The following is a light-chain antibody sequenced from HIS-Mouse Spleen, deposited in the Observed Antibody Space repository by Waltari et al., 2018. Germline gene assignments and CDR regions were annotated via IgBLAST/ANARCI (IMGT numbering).Light chain of an antibody. CDR1: RSDVGSYNL. J-gene: IGLJ2*01. Sequence: QSALTQPASVSGAPGQSITISSTATRSDVGSYNLCSWYQQHPGKAPKLMIYEGSKRPSGVSNRFSGSKSGNTASLTISGLQAEDEADYYCCSYAGSSTVVFGGGTKLTVL. CDR3: CSYAGSSTVV. V-gene: IGLV2-23*01. CDR2: EGS.